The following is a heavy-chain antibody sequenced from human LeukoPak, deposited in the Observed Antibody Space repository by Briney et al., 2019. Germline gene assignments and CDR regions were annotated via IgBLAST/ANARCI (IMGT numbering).Heavy chain of an antibody. Sequence: SVKVSCKASGGTFSDYIVSWVRQAPGQGLEWMGRIIPTLSSANYAQKLQGRATFTADKSTSTVYMELSSLRSEDTAVYYCARASELTRSSWYVPPFDSWGQGTLVTVSS. CDR2: IIPTLSSA. J-gene: IGHJ4*02. CDR1: GGTFSDYI. V-gene: IGHV1-69*08. D-gene: IGHD6-13*01. CDR3: ARASELTRSSWYVPPFDS.